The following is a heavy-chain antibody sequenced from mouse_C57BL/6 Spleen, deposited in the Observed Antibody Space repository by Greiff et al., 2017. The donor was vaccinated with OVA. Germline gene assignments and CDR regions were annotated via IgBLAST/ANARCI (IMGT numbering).Heavy chain of an antibody. D-gene: IGHD1-1*01. V-gene: IGHV1-59*01. Sequence: QVQLQQPGAELVRPGTSVKLSCKASGYPFTSYWMHWVKPRPGQGLEWIGVIDPSDSYTNYNQKFKGKATLTVDTSSSTAYMQLSSLTSEDSAVYYCARGDYYGSSGYWGQGTTLTVSS. J-gene: IGHJ2*01. CDR3: ARGDYYGSSGY. CDR2: IDPSDSYT. CDR1: GYPFTSYW.